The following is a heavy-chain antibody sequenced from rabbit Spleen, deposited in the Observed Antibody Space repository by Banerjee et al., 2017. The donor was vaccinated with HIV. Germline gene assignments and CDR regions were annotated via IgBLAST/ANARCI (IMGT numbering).Heavy chain of an antibody. CDR3: ARDAGTSFSTYGMDL. J-gene: IGHJ6*01. CDR1: GVSFSSGYD. Sequence: QSLEESGGDLVKPGASLTLTCTASGVSFSSGYDMCWVRQAPGKGLEWVACAHAGSSGITYYASWAKGRFTISKTSSTTVTLQMTSLTAADTATYFCARDAGTSFSTYGMDLWGQGTLVTVS. D-gene: IGHD8-1*01. CDR2: AHAGSSGIT. V-gene: IGHV1S40*01.